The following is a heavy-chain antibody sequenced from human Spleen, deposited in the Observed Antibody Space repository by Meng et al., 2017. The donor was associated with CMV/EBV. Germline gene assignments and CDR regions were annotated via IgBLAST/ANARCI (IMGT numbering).Heavy chain of an antibody. Sequence: GESLKISCVASGFTFSSYEMNWVRQVPGKGLEWVGRIRRNSDGGATEYAAPVKGRFIISRDDSHNMVFLEMTSLKSEDTAVYYCTTDTSSTNIAADYGLDVWGQGTTVTVSS. CDR1: GFTFSSYE. J-gene: IGHJ6*02. V-gene: IGHV3-15*01. CDR2: IRRNSDGGAT. CDR3: TTDTSSTNIAADYGLDV. D-gene: IGHD1/OR15-1a*01.